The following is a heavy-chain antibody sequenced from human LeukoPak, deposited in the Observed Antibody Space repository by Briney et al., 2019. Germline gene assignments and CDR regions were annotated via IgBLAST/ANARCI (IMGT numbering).Heavy chain of an antibody. Sequence: GGSLRLSCAASGFTFSSYAMHWVRQAPGKGLEWVAVISYDGSNKYYADSVKGRFTNSRDNSKNTLYLQMNSLRAEDTAVYYCARGSPDSSWFDYWGQGTLVTVSS. CDR1: GFTFSSYA. CDR3: ARGSPDSSWFDY. V-gene: IGHV3-30-3*01. J-gene: IGHJ4*02. D-gene: IGHD6-13*01. CDR2: ISYDGSNK.